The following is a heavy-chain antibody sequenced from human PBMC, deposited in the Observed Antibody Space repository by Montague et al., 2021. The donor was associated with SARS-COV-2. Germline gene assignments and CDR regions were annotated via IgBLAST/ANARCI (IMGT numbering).Heavy chain of an antibody. CDR1: GFTFTSYA. V-gene: IGHV3-23*01. Sequence: SLRLSCAVSGFTFTSYAMSWVRQAPGKGLEWVSGIVDSDSSTHYADSVKGRFTISRDNSKNMVYLQMNSRRAEDTAVYYCARGVITPDYWGQGTLVTVSS. D-gene: IGHD2-21*01. J-gene: IGHJ4*02. CDR3: ARGVITPDY. CDR2: IVDSDSST.